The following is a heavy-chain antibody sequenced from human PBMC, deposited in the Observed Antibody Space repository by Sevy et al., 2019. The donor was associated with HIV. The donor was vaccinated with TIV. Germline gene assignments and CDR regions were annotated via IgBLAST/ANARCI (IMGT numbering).Heavy chain of an antibody. CDR1: GFTFSNYA. CDR3: AREAAEGPYSSSWFSNWFDP. CDR2: ISYDANNK. Sequence: GGSLRLSCVASGFTFSNYALHWVRQAPGKGLEWVAIISYDANNKYYADSVKGRFTISRDNSKNTVYLQMKSLRVEDTAVYYCAREAAEGPYSSSWFSNWFDPLGPGNPGHRLL. J-gene: IGHJ5*02. D-gene: IGHD6-13*01. V-gene: IGHV3-30*04.